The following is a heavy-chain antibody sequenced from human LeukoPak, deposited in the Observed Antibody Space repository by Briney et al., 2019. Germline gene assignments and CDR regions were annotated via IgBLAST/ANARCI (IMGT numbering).Heavy chain of an antibody. CDR3: AKVAKYFYGPETYYFFEQ. CDR1: GSSFSTYW. J-gene: IGHJ4*02. CDR2: INQDGTEK. D-gene: IGHD3-10*01. V-gene: IGHV3-7*01. Sequence: GGSLRLSCAASGSSFSTYWMSWVRQAPGKGLEWVANINQDGTEKYYVDSVKGRFTVSRDYAKNSLYLQMNSLRVEDTAVYYCAKVAKYFYGPETYYFFEQWGQGTPVTASS.